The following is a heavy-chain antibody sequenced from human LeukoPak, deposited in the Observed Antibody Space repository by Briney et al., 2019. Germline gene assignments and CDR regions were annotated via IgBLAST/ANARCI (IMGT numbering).Heavy chain of an antibody. CDR1: GGSISSGGYY. J-gene: IGHJ5*02. Sequence: SETLPLTCTVSGGSISSGGYYWSWIRQHPGKGLEWIGYIYYSGSTYYNPSLKSRVTISVDTSKNQFSLKLSSVTAADTAVYYCARDVDTAMFDPWGQGTLVTVSS. CDR3: ARDVDTAMFDP. D-gene: IGHD5-18*01. CDR2: IYYSGST. V-gene: IGHV4-31*03.